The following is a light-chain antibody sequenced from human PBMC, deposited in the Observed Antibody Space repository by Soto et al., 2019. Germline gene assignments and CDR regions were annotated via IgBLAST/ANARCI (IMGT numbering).Light chain of an antibody. J-gene: IGKJ1*01. CDR2: DVS. Sequence: DIQMTQSPSTLSASLGDRVTITCRASQSISSGLAWYQQKPGKAPKLLIYDVSSLESGVPSRFSGRGSGTDFTLTISSLQPEDFATYYCQQVNSFPQAFGQGTKVEIK. CDR1: QSISSG. CDR3: QQVNSFPQA. V-gene: IGKV1-5*01.